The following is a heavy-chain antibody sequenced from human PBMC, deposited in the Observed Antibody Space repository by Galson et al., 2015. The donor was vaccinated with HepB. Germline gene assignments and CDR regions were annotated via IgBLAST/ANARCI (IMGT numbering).Heavy chain of an antibody. CDR3: ASGGTSDTWLKFDY. V-gene: IGHV3-11*01. CDR1: GFTFSDYY. CDR2: ISSSGDTI. D-gene: IGHD3-16*01. J-gene: IGHJ4*02. Sequence: SLRLSCAASGFTFSDYYMSWIRQAPGKGLEWVSYISSSGDTINYADSVKGRFTISRDNSKNTLSLQMNSLRVEDTAVYYCASGGTSDTWLKFDYWGQGTLVTVSS.